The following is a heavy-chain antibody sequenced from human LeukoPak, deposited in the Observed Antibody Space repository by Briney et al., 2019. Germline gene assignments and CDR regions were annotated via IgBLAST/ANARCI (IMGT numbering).Heavy chain of an antibody. V-gene: IGHV3-30-3*01. CDR3: ARAPRGVVVPAAIGF. CDR2: ISYDGSNK. J-gene: IGHJ4*02. CDR1: GFTFSSYA. D-gene: IGHD2-2*02. Sequence: GGSLRLSCAASGFTFSSYAMHWVRQAPGKGLEWVAVISYDGSNKYYADSVKGRFTISRDNSKNTLYLQMNSLRAEDTAVYYCARAPRGVVVPAAIGFWGQGTLVTVSS.